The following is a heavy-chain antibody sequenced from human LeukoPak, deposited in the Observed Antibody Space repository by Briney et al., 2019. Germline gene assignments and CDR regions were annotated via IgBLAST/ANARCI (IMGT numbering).Heavy chain of an antibody. CDR2: IKSKSDGGTT. CDR1: EFTFSNAW. CDR3: ADIGLGY. D-gene: IGHD5-12*01. V-gene: IGHV3-15*01. Sequence: GGSLRLSCAASEFTFSNAWMTWVRQAPGKGLEWVGRIKSKSDGGTTDYAAPVKGRFIISRDDSKNTLHLQMNSLKTEDTAMYYCADIGLGYWGQGTLVTISS. J-gene: IGHJ4*02.